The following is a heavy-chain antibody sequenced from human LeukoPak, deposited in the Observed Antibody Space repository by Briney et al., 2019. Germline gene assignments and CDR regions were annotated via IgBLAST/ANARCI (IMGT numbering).Heavy chain of an antibody. V-gene: IGHV3-21*05. CDR2: IRGGSSDI. D-gene: IGHD3-22*01. CDR1: GFTFSSLS. Sequence: PGGSLRLSCATSGFTFSSLSMNWVRQAPGKGLEWVSYIRGGSSDIHYADSVRGRFTISRDDAKNSLYLQMNSLRAEDTAVYYCARGEGRVVVITTEYFQHWGQGTLVTVSS. CDR3: ARGEGRVVVITTEYFQH. J-gene: IGHJ1*01.